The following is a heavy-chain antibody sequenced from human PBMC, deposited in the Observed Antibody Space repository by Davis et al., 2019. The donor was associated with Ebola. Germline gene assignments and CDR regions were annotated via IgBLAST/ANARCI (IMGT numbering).Heavy chain of an antibody. D-gene: IGHD3-10*01. CDR1: GFTFSSYA. Sequence: GESLNISCAASGFTFSSYAMRWVRQAPGQGLEWVSAISGSGGSTYYADSVKGRFTISRDNSKNTLYLQMNSLRAEDTAVYYCASPLRYYYGSGSYYFSGYYYYYGMDVWGKGTTVTVSS. V-gene: IGHV3-23*01. CDR2: ISGSGGST. CDR3: ASPLRYYYGSGSYYFSGYYYYYGMDV. J-gene: IGHJ6*04.